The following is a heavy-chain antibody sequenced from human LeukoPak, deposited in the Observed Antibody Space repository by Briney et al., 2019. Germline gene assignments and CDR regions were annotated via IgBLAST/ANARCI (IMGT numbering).Heavy chain of an antibody. CDR3: ARHSLNNYGSYY. J-gene: IGHJ4*02. Sequence: SETLSLTCTVSGGSISSSTYSWTWIRQPPGKGLEWIGSIHYDGNTYYKPSLKSRVTISVDTSKIQFSLRLSSAAAADMATYYCARHSLNNYGSYYWGQGTLVTVSS. CDR1: GGSISSSTYS. CDR2: IHYDGNT. V-gene: IGHV4-39*01. D-gene: IGHD5-24*01.